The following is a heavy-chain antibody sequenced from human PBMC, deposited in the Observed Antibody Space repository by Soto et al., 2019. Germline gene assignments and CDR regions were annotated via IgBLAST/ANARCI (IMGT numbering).Heavy chain of an antibody. Sequence: EASVKVSCKASGYTFTSYDINWVRQATGQGLEWMGWMNPNSGNTGYAQKFQGRVTMTRNTSISTAYMELSSLRSEDTAVYYCARGSYDSSGYSIDYWGQGTLVTVSS. CDR1: GYTFTSYD. D-gene: IGHD3-22*01. V-gene: IGHV1-8*01. J-gene: IGHJ4*02. CDR2: MNPNSGNT. CDR3: ARGSYDSSGYSIDY.